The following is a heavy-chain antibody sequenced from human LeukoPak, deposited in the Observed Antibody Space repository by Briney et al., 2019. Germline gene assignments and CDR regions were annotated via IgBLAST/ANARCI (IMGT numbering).Heavy chain of an antibody. CDR1: GSSISSGSYY. J-gene: IGHJ4*02. CDR3: ARVPQNYYDSSGVEY. Sequence: SQTLSLTCTVSGSSISSGSYYWSWIRQPAGKGLEWIGRIYTSGSTNYNPSLKSRVTISVDTSKNQFSLKLSSVTAADTAVYYCARVPQNYYDSSGVEYWGQGTLVTVSS. CDR2: IYTSGST. D-gene: IGHD3-22*01. V-gene: IGHV4-61*02.